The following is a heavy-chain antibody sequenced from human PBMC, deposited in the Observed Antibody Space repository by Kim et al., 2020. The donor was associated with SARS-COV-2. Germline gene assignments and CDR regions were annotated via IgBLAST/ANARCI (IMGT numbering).Heavy chain of an antibody. CDR3: ARDWSRHWSLDY. Sequence: ASVKVSCKASGYSFTDYHMHWVRQAPGQGLEWMGQFNSNSGGANYAQKFQGRVTMTRDTSIDTAYMELSSLRSDDTAVYYCARDWSRHWSLDYWGQGTLV. D-gene: IGHD2-8*02. J-gene: IGHJ4*02. V-gene: IGHV1-2*06. CDR2: FNSNSGGA. CDR1: GYSFTDYH.